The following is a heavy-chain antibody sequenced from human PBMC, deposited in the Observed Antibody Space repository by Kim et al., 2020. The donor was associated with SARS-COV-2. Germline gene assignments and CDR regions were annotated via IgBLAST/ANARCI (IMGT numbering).Heavy chain of an antibody. CDR3: ATDRRGGRGTPYYYYGMDV. V-gene: IGHV1-24*01. CDR1: GYTLTELS. J-gene: IGHJ6*02. CDR2: FDPEDGET. Sequence: ASVKVSCKVSGYTLTELSMHWVRQAPGKGLEWMGGFDPEDGETIYAQKFQGRVTMTEDTSTDTAYMELSSLRSEDTAVYYCATDRRGGRGTPYYYYGMDVWGQGTTVTVSS. D-gene: IGHD2-15*01.